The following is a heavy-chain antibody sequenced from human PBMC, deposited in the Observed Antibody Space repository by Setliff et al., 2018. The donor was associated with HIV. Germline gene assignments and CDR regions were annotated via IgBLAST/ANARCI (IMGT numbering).Heavy chain of an antibody. V-gene: IGHV4-4*07. Sequence: SETLSLTCTVSGGSITSGAYYWSWIRQPAGKGLEWIGRIFASGNTNYNPSLKSRVTMSVDTSKNQFSLNLNSVTAADTAVYYCARLGYSGSLVGAFDIWGQGTMVTVSS. D-gene: IGHD1-26*01. J-gene: IGHJ3*02. CDR3: ARLGYSGSLVGAFDI. CDR1: GGSITSGAYY. CDR2: IFASGNT.